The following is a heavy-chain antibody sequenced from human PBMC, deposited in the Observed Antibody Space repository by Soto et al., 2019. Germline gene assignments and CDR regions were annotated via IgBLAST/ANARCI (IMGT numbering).Heavy chain of an antibody. D-gene: IGHD3-22*01. CDR1: GGSISSGGYY. V-gene: IGHV4-31*03. Sequence: SETLSLTCTVSGGSISSGGYYWSWIRQHPGKGLEWIGYIYYSGSTYYNPSLKSRVTISVDTSKNQFSLKLSSVTAADTAVYYCARDLYDSSGFRHVAFDIWGQGTMVTVSS. CDR2: IYYSGST. J-gene: IGHJ3*02. CDR3: ARDLYDSSGFRHVAFDI.